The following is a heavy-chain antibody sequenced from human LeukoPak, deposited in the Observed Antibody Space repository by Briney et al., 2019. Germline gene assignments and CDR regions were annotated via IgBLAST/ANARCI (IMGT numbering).Heavy chain of an antibody. J-gene: IGHJ4*02. D-gene: IGHD3-16*01. CDR3: ARDLYGDYFDY. V-gene: IGHV1-3*01. Sequence: ASVKVSCKASGYTFSRYGMHWVRQAPGQRLEWMGWINASNENTKYSQKFQGRVSITRGTSASTAYMELSSLTSEDTAVYYCARDLYGDYFDYWGQGTLVTVSS. CDR1: GYTFSRYG. CDR2: INASNENT.